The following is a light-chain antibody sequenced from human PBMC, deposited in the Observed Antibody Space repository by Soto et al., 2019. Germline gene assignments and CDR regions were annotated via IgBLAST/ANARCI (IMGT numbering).Light chain of an antibody. CDR2: GAS. Sequence: EIVMTQSPATLSVSPVERATLSCRASQSVSSNLAWYQQKSGQPPRLLIYGASTRATGIPDRFSGSVSGTDFTLTITRLEPEDFAVYYCQQYGISPRYAFGQGTKVDIK. CDR3: QQYGISPRYA. CDR1: QSVSSN. V-gene: IGKV3-20*01. J-gene: IGKJ2*01.